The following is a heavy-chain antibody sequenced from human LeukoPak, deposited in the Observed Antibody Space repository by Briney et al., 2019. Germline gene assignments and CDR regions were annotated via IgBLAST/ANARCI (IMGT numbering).Heavy chain of an antibody. CDR2: IYYTGST. CDR1: GGSFSGYY. V-gene: IGHV4-59*01. CDR3: AREEQDGYNLDDAFDI. D-gene: IGHD5-24*01. J-gene: IGHJ3*02. Sequence: SETLSLTCAVYGGSFSGYYWSWIRQPPGKGLEWIGYIYYTGSTNYNPSLKSRVTISVDTSKNQFSLRLSSVTAADTAVYYCAREEQDGYNLDDAFDIWGQGTMVTVSS.